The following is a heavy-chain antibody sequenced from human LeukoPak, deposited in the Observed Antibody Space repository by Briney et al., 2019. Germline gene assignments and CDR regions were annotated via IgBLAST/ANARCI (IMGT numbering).Heavy chain of an antibody. CDR1: GGTFSSYA. Sequence: GSSVKVSCKASGGTFSSYAISWVRQAPGQGLEWMGGIIPIFGTANYAQKFQGRVTITADESTSTAHMELSSLRSEDTAVYYCARGRCSTSCHKDYYYMDVWGKGTTVTVSS. D-gene: IGHD2-2*02. CDR2: IIPIFGTA. J-gene: IGHJ6*03. V-gene: IGHV1-69*01. CDR3: ARGRCSTSCHKDYYYMDV.